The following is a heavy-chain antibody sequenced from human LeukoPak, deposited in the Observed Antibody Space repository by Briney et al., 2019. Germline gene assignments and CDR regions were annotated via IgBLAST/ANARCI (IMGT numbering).Heavy chain of an antibody. CDR1: GFTFSSYS. D-gene: IGHD6-19*01. CDR3: ARDLSGGWFSGY. J-gene: IGHJ4*02. V-gene: IGHV3-48*04. CDR2: ISSSSSTI. Sequence: PGGSLRLSCAASGFTFSSYSMNWVRQAPWKGLEWVSSISSSSSTIYYADSVKGRFTISRDNAKNSLYLQMNILRAEDTAVYYCARDLSGGWFSGYWGQGTLVTVSS.